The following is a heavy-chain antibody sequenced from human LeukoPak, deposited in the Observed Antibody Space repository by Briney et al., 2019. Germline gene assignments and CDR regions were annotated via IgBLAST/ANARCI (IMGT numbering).Heavy chain of an antibody. CDR2: IDGSGDRT. D-gene: IGHD4/OR15-4a*01. V-gene: IGHV3-23*01. CDR3: AKTLVPPAHLDSNFYFYGMDV. Sequence: GGSLRLSCAASGFTFINFAMTWVRQSPGEGLEWVSFIDGSGDRTSYADSVKGRFTISRDNSKNTLSLQMNSLRVEDAAVYYCAKTLVPPAHLDSNFYFYGMDVWGEGTAVTVSS. CDR1: GFTFINFA. J-gene: IGHJ6*04.